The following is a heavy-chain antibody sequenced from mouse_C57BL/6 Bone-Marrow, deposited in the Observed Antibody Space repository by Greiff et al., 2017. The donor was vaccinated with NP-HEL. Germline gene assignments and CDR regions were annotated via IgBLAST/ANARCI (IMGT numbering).Heavy chain of an antibody. J-gene: IGHJ3*01. V-gene: IGHV5-4*03. Sequence: DVKLVESGGGLVKPGGSLTLSCAASGFTFRSYAMSWVRQTPDKRLEWVATISDGGSYTYYPDNVKGRFTISRDNAKNNLYLQMSHLKSEDTAMYYCARPLYDYDRAWFADWGQGTLVTVSA. CDR3: ARPLYDYDRAWFAD. D-gene: IGHD2-4*01. CDR2: ISDGGSYT. CDR1: GFTFRSYA.